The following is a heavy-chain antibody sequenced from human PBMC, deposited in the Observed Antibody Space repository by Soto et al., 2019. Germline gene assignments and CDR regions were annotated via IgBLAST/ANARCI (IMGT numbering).Heavy chain of an antibody. D-gene: IGHD1-26*01. CDR1: AASISGNY. CDR3: AQAGSYSGSSGRVDC. V-gene: IGHV4-59*03. Sequence: PSETLSLTCNVSAASISGNYWSWIRQPPGKGLEWIGYIYYSGATNYNPSLESRVTISVDTPKSQFSLKLTSVTPADTAVYYCAQAGSYSGSSGRVDCWGQGLLATAS. J-gene: IGHJ4*02. CDR2: IYYSGAT.